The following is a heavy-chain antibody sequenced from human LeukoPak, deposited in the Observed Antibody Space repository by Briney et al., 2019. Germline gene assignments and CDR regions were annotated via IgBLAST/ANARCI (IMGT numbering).Heavy chain of an antibody. CDR2: INPNSGGT. J-gene: IGHJ5*02. D-gene: IGHD3-10*01. CDR1: GYTFTGYY. V-gene: IGHV1-2*02. Sequence: ASVKVSCKASGYTFTGYYMHWVRQAPGQGLEWMGWINPNSGGTNYSQKFQGRVTMTRDTSISTAYMELSRLRSDDTAVYYCARAPNPVRGVTLWFDPWGQGTLVTVSS. CDR3: ARAPNPVRGVTLWFDP.